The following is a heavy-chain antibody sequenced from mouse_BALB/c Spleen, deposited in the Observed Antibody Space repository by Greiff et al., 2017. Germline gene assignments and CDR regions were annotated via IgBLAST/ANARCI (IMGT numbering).Heavy chain of an antibody. CDR3: TRDYYGYYYAMDY. CDR1: GYTFTSYY. CDR2: INPSNGGT. V-gene: IGHV1S81*02. D-gene: IGHD1-1*01. J-gene: IGHJ4*01. Sequence: VKLVESGAELVKPGASVKLSCKASGYTFTSYYMYWVKQRPGQGLEWIGEINPSNGGTNFNEKFKSKATLTVDKSSSTAYMQLSSLTSEDSAVYYCTRDYYGYYYAMDYWGQGTSVTVSS.